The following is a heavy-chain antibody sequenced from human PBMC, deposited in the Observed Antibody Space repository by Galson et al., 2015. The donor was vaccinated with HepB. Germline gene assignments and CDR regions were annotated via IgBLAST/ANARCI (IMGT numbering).Heavy chain of an antibody. CDR1: GGSFSGYY. CDR2: INHSGST. V-gene: IGHV4-34*01. CDR3: ARGIPVSWDFWSGYYACYFDY. J-gene: IGHJ4*02. D-gene: IGHD3-3*01. Sequence: ETLSLTCAVYGGSFSGYYWSWIRQPPGKGLEWIGEINHSGSTNYNPSLKSRVTISVDTSKNQFSLKLSSVTAADTAVYYCARGIPVSWDFWSGYYACYFDYWGQGTLVTASS.